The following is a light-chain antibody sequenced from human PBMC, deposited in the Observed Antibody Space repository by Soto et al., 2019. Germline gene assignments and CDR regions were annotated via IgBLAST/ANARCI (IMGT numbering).Light chain of an antibody. Sequence: DIPMTQSPSTLSASVGDRVTITCRASQTISSWLAWYQQKPRKAPKLLIYDASSLGSGVPSRFSGSGSGTEFTLTISSLQPDDFASYHCQQYKTYPYTFGQGTVLEIK. CDR3: QQYKTYPYT. CDR2: DAS. CDR1: QTISSW. J-gene: IGKJ2*01. V-gene: IGKV1-5*01.